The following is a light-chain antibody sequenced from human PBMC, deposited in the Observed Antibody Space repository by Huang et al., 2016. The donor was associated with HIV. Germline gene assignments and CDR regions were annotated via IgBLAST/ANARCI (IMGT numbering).Light chain of an antibody. Sequence: IQLTQSPSSLSASIGDRVTITCRASQGISTSLAWYQQKPGKAPNLLLFDASSLRSGVPSRFSGSRSGTVFTLSISSLQPEDFATYFCQQLRSYPLTFGGGTKVEIK. CDR3: QQLRSYPLT. V-gene: IGKV1-9*01. J-gene: IGKJ4*01. CDR1: QGISTS. CDR2: DAS.